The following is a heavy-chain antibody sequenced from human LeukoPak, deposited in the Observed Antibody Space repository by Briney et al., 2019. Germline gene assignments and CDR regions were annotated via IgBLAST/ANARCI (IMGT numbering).Heavy chain of an antibody. J-gene: IGHJ1*01. Sequence: GRSLRLSCAASGFTFDDYAMHWVRQAPGKGLEWVSGISWNSGSIGYADSVEGRFTISRDNAKNSLYLQMNSLRAEDTALYYCAKGPLYYYDSSGYFQHWGQGTLVTVS. CDR2: ISWNSGSI. CDR1: GFTFDDYA. V-gene: IGHV3-9*01. D-gene: IGHD3-22*01. CDR3: AKGPLYYYDSSGYFQH.